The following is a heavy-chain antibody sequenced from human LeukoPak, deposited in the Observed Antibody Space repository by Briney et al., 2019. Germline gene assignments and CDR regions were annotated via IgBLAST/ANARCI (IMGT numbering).Heavy chain of an antibody. D-gene: IGHD6-19*01. CDR3: ARRGSSSGWDYYFDC. V-gene: IGHV3-23*01. J-gene: IGHJ4*02. Sequence: GGSLRLSCAASGFTFSSYAMSWVRQAPGKGLEWVSAISGSGGSTYYADSVKGRFTISRDNSKNTLYLQMNSLRAEDTAVYYCARRGSSSGWDYYFDCWGQGTLVTVSS. CDR2: ISGSGGST. CDR1: GFTFSSYA.